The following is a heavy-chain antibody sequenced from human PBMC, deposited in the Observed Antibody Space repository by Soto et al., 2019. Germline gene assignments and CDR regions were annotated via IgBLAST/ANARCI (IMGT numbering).Heavy chain of an antibody. Sequence: SETLSLTCTVSGGSIGSYYWSWIREPPGKGLEWIGYIYYSGSTNYNPSLKSRVTISVDTSKNQFSLKLSSVTAADTAVYYCARQGGDYVCYYLGQGTLVTVS. V-gene: IGHV4-59*08. CDR1: GGSIGSYY. D-gene: IGHD3-10*02. CDR2: IYYSGST. CDR3: ARQGGDYVCYY. J-gene: IGHJ4*02.